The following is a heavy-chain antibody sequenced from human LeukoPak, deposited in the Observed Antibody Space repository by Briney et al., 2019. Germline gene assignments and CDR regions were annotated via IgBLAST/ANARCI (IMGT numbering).Heavy chain of an antibody. CDR1: GFTFSSYS. Sequence: GGSLRLSCAASGFTFSSYSMNWVRQAPGKGLEWVSAISGSGGSTYYADSVKGRFTISRDNSKNTLYLQMNSLRAEDTAVYYCAKSYGSGSYFPSALGYWGQGTLVTVSS. V-gene: IGHV3-23*01. D-gene: IGHD3-10*01. J-gene: IGHJ4*02. CDR3: AKSYGSGSYFPSALGY. CDR2: ISGSGGST.